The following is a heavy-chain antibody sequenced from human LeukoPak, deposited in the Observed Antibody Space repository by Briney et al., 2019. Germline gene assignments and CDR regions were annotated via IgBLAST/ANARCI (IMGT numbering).Heavy chain of an antibody. CDR1: GFTFNNYN. J-gene: IGHJ6*03. Sequence: GGSLKLSCATSGFTFNNYNMNWVRQAPGRALEWVSSITSSGTYIFYADSVKGRFTISRDNAKNSLYLQMNSLRAEDTAVYYCASNSGYDYLYYYYMDVWGKGTTVTVSS. CDR2: ITSSGTYI. D-gene: IGHD5-12*01. V-gene: IGHV3-21*01. CDR3: ASNSGYDYLYYYYMDV.